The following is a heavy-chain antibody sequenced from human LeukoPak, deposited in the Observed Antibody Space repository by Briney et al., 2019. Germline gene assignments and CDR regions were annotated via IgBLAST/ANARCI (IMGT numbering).Heavy chain of an antibody. CDR3: ARGNCASGTYYNEDF. J-gene: IGHJ4*02. D-gene: IGHD3-10*01. CDR1: GYTFTSYD. V-gene: IGHV1-8*01. Sequence: ASVKVSCKASGYTFTSYDINWVRQATGQGLEWMGWISPVSGITNYAQNFQGRVTMTWNTSISTAYMELSSLRSEDTAVYYCARGNCASGTYYNEDFWGQGTLVTVSS. CDR2: ISPVSGIT.